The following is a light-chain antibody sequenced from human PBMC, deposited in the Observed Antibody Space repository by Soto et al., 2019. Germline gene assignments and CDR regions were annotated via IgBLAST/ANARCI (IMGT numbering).Light chain of an antibody. CDR1: QGIYTY. Sequence: DIQLTQSPSFLSASVGDRVTITCRASQGIYTYLAWYQQKPGKAPELLIYAASTLQSGVPSRFSGSGSGTEFTLTISSLQPEDFATYFCQQPNSYPWTFGQGTKVEIK. J-gene: IGKJ1*01. CDR2: AAS. CDR3: QQPNSYPWT. V-gene: IGKV1-9*01.